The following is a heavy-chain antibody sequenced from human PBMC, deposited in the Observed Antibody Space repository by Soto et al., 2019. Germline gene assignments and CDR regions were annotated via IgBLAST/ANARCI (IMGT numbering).Heavy chain of an antibody. CDR2: ISGSGGST. J-gene: IGHJ4*02. V-gene: IGHV3-23*01. CDR3: AKEGGYDSSGYYPYYFDY. CDR1: GFTFSSYA. D-gene: IGHD3-22*01. Sequence: GSLRLSCAASGFTFSSYAMSWVRQAPGKGLEWVSAISGSGGSTYYADSVKGRFTISRDNSKNTLYLQMNSLRAEDTAVYYCAKEGGYDSSGYYPYYFDYWGQGTLVTVSS.